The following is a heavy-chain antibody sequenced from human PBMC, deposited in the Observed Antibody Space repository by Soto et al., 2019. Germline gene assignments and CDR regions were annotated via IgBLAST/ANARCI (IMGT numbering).Heavy chain of an antibody. CDR2: VYHSGST. CDR3: ARDPSSGNYLLAY. D-gene: IGHD1-26*01. Sequence: SETLSLTCTVSGDSISTSTNWCYWVLHPPGKGLEWIGEVYHSGSTSYNPSLKGRVTISVDKSKNQLSMKLTSVTAADTAVYYCARDPSSGNYLLAYWGQGTPATASS. CDR1: GDSISTSTNW. V-gene: IGHV4-4*02. J-gene: IGHJ4*02.